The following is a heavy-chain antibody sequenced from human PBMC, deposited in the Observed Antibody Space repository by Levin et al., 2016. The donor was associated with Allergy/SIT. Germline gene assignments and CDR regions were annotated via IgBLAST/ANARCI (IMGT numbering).Heavy chain of an antibody. CDR3: ARATRSFDY. CDR2: INSESGNI. J-gene: IGHJ4*02. V-gene: IGHV3-48*02. Sequence: GGSLRLSCEGSGFTFSAYSLNWVRQAPGKGLEWLSYINSESGNIYYAASVRGRFFISRDNARNSLYLKMYSLTDEDTAVYFCARATRSFDYWGQGIPVTVSS. D-gene: IGHD3-10*01. CDR1: GFTFSAYS.